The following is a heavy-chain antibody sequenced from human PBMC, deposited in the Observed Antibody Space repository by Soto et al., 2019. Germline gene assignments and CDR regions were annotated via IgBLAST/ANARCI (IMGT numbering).Heavy chain of an antibody. CDR2: IYSSGST. V-gene: IGHV4-59*01. D-gene: IGHD5-18*01. Sequence: PSETLSLTCTFSGCSISNYYWSWIRQPPGKGLEWIGYIYSSGSTHYNPSLQSRVTISIDTSKNQVSLKVNSVTAADTAVYYCARDHPHSYGVYYFDYWGQGTPVTVSS. CDR3: ARDHPHSYGVYYFDY. J-gene: IGHJ4*02. CDR1: GCSISNYY.